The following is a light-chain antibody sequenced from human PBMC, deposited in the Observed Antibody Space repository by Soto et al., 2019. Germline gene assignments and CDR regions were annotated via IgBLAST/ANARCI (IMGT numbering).Light chain of an antibody. CDR2: DAS. Sequence: EIVLTQSPATLSLSPGERATLSCRASQSVSSYLAWYQQKPGQAPRLLIYDASNRATGIPARFSGSGSGTDFTLTISSLEPEDFAVYYCQQSYNTPLTFGQGTKVEIK. CDR1: QSVSSY. J-gene: IGKJ1*01. CDR3: QQSYNTPLT. V-gene: IGKV3-11*01.